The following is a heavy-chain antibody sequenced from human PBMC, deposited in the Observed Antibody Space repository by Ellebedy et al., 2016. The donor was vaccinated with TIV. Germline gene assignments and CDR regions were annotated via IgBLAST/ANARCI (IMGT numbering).Heavy chain of an antibody. CDR1: GYTFTGYY. CDR2: INPNSGGT. J-gene: IGHJ4*02. Sequence: ASVKVSXXASGYTFTGYYMHWVRQAPGQGLEWMGWINPNSGGTNYAQKFQGRVTMTRDTSISTAYMELSRLRSDDPAVYYCATGTAYDFSIDYWGQGTLVTVSS. V-gene: IGHV1-2*02. CDR3: ATGTAYDFSIDY. D-gene: IGHD3-3*01.